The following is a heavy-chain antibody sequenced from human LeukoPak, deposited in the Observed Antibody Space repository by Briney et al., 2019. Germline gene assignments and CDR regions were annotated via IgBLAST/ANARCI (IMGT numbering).Heavy chain of an antibody. CDR2: ISGSGGST. J-gene: IGHJ4*02. CDR1: GFTFSSYA. Sequence: PGGSLRLSCAASGFTFSSYAMRWVRQAPGKGLEWVSAISGSGGSTYYADSVKGRFTISRDNSKNTLYLQMNSLRAEDTAVCYCAKKGPYYYDSSGYFPFDYWGQGTLVTVSS. V-gene: IGHV3-23*01. CDR3: AKKGPYYYDSSGYFPFDY. D-gene: IGHD3-22*01.